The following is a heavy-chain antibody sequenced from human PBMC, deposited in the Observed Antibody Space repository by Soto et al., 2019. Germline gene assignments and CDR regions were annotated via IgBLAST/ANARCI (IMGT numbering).Heavy chain of an antibody. V-gene: IGHV1-2*02. CDR2: INPNSGGT. J-gene: IGHJ6*02. Sequence: ASVKVSCKASGYTFTGYYMHWVRQAPGQGLEWMGWINPNSGGTNYAQKFQGRVTMTRDTSISTAYMELSRLRSDDTAVYYCARDRDGYNYRRPYYYYYGMDVWGQGTTLTVYS. D-gene: IGHD5-12*01. CDR1: GYTFTGYY. CDR3: ARDRDGYNYRRPYYYYYGMDV.